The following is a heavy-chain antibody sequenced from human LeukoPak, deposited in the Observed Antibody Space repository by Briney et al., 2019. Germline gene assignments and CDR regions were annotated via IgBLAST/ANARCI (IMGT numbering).Heavy chain of an antibody. CDR2: ISGSGDNT. J-gene: IGHJ4*02. V-gene: IGHV3-23*01. D-gene: IGHD2-15*01. Sequence: GGTLRLSCAASGFTFSGYGMSWVRQAPGKGLEWVSGISGSGDNTYYADSVKGRFTISRDNSKNTLYLQMNSLRAEDTAVYYCAKGRSQADYWGQGTLVTVSS. CDR1: GFTFSGYG. CDR3: AKGRSQADY.